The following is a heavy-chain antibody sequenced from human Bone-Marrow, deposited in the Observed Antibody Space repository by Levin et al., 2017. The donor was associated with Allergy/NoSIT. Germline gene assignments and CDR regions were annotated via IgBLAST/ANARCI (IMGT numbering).Heavy chain of an antibody. CDR3: AKLGCEANCHCPSCTIDV. CDR2: IYPGDFDT. Sequence: GESLKISCQGSDYSFSNFWIGWVRPMPGKGLELMGIIYPGDFDTRYSPSLQGQVTISADKSLGTTYLQWSSLQASDTATYDCAKLGCEANCHCPSCTIDVWGTGTAVAVS. CDR1: DYSFSNFW. D-gene: IGHD2-2*01. J-gene: IGHJ6*03. V-gene: IGHV5-51*01.